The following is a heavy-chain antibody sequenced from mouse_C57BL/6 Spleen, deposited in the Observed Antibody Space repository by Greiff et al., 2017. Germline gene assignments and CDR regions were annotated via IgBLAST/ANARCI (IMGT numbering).Heavy chain of an antibody. D-gene: IGHD2-5*01. CDR1: GYTFTDYE. CDR3: TRESNYYFDY. J-gene: IGHJ2*01. CDR2: IDPETGGT. V-gene: IGHV1-15*01. Sequence: VQVVESGAELVRPGASVTLSCKASGYTFTDYEMHWVKQTPVHGLEWIGAIDPETGGTAYNQKFKGKAILTADKSSSTAYMELRSLTSEDSAVYYCTRESNYYFDYWGQGTTLTVSS.